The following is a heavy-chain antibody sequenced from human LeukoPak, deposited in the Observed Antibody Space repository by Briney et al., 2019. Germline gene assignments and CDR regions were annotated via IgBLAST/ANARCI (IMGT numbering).Heavy chain of an antibody. CDR2: IIPIFGTA. CDR1: GGTFSSYA. Sequence: ASVKVSCKASGGTFSSYAISWVRQAPGQGLEWMGGIIPIFGTANYAQKFQGRVTITADESTSTAYMELSSLRSEDTAVYYCARDGEEMGSYFDYWGQGTLVTVSS. J-gene: IGHJ4*02. CDR3: ARDGEEMGSYFDY. D-gene: IGHD5-24*01. V-gene: IGHV1-69*13.